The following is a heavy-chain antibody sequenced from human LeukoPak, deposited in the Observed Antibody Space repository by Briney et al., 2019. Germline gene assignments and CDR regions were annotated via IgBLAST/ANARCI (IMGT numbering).Heavy chain of an antibody. CDR1: GGSFSGYY. CDR3: ARNPGSRFYDILTGYRDAFDI. V-gene: IGHV4-34*01. D-gene: IGHD3-9*01. CDR2: INHSGST. Sequence: PSETLSLTCAVYGGSFSGYYWSWIRQPPGKGLEWIGEINHSGSTNYNPSLKSRVTISVDTSKNQFSLKLSSVTAADTAVYYCARNPGSRFYDILTGYRDAFDIWGQGTMVTVSS. J-gene: IGHJ3*02.